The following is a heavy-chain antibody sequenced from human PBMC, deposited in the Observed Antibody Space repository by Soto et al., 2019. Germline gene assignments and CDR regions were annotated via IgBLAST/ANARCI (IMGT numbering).Heavy chain of an antibody. J-gene: IGHJ4*02. CDR2: INPNSGST. Sequence: GASVKVSCKASGYTFTYYYIHWVRQAPGQGRAWMGIINPNSGSTTYAQKFQGRVTMTRDTSTSTVYMELTRLTSEDTAIYYCARGPYRYGSLYYLDYWGQGTLVTVSS. CDR3: ARGPYRYGSLYYLDY. D-gene: IGHD3-10*01. V-gene: IGHV1-46*01. CDR1: GYTFTYYY.